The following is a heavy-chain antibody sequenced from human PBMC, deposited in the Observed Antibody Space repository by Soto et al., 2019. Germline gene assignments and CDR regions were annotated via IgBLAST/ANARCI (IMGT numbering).Heavy chain of an antibody. CDR1: GYSFTSYW. J-gene: IGHJ6*02. CDR3: ARLRDSSSTAYYYYGMDV. V-gene: IGHV5-51*01. CDR2: IYPGDSDT. D-gene: IGHD6-6*01. Sequence: PGESLKISCKGSGYSFTSYWIGWVRQMPGKGLEWMGIIYPGDSDTRYSPSFQGQVTISADKSISTAYLQWSSLKASDTAMYYCARLRDSSSTAYYYYGMDVCGQGTTVTVSS.